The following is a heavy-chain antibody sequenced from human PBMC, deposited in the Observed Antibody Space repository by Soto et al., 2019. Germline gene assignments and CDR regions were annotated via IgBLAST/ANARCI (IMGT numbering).Heavy chain of an antibody. CDR2: IYYSGST. CDR3: ARRLYYDSSGFEGGGMDV. Sequence: SETLYLACTVSGGSIRSSSYYSGGIRQPPGKGLEWIGSIYYSGSTYYNPSLKSRVTISVDTSKNQFSLKLSSATAADTAVYYCARRLYYDSSGFEGGGMDVWGQGTTVT. J-gene: IGHJ6*02. CDR1: GGSIRSSSYY. D-gene: IGHD3-22*01. V-gene: IGHV4-39*01.